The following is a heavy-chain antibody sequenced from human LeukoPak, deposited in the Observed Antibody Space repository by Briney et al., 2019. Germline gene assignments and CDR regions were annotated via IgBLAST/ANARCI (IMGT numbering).Heavy chain of an antibody. CDR3: ARNNDFWGGPNMEVGY. CDR1: GFTFSSYA. Sequence: GGSLRLSCAASGFTFSSYAMHWVRQPPGKGLEWAAFISYDGTNKYYTDSVKGRFTISRDNSKNTLYLQVNSLRAEDTAVYYCARNNDFWGGPNMEVGYWGQGTLVSVSS. J-gene: IGHJ4*02. D-gene: IGHD3-3*01. CDR2: ISYDGTNK. V-gene: IGHV3-30*04.